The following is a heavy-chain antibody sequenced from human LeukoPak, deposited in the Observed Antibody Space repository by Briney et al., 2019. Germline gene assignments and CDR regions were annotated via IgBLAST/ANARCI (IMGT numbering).Heavy chain of an antibody. J-gene: IGHJ4*02. Sequence: VGSLGLSCAASGFTFSSYSMNWVRQAPGKGLEWVSYISSSSSTIYYADSVKGRFTISRDNAKNSLYLQMNSLRAEDTAVYYCARVGAIFGSDWGQGTLVTVSS. V-gene: IGHV3-48*01. D-gene: IGHD3-3*01. CDR3: ARVGAIFGSD. CDR1: GFTFSSYS. CDR2: ISSSSSTI.